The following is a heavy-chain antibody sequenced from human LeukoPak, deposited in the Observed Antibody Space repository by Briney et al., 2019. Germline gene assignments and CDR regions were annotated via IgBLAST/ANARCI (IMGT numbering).Heavy chain of an antibody. J-gene: IGHJ4*02. Sequence: GGSLRLSCAASGFTFSSYEMNWVRRSPGKGREWVSYISSSGSTIYYADSVKGRFTISRDNAKNSLYLQMNSLRAEDTAVYYCARDRYCSSTSCYDPDYFDYWGQGTLVTVSS. V-gene: IGHV3-48*03. CDR2: ISSSGSTI. CDR1: GFTFSSYE. D-gene: IGHD2-2*01. CDR3: ARDRYCSSTSCYDPDYFDY.